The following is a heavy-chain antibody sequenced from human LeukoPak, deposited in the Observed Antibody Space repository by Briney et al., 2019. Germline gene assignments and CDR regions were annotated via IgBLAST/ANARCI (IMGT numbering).Heavy chain of an antibody. J-gene: IGHJ5*02. CDR2: INHSGST. D-gene: IGHD2-2*01. Sequence: SETLSLTCAVYGGSFSGYYWSWIRQPPGKGLEWIGGINHSGSTNYNPSLKSRVTISVDTSKNQFSLKLSSVTAADTAVYYCARLGYCSSTSCPDPWGQGTLVTVSS. CDR1: GGSFSGYY. V-gene: IGHV4-34*01. CDR3: ARLGYCSSTSCPDP.